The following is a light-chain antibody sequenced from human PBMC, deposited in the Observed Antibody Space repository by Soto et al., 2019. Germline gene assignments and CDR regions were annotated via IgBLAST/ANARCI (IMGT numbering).Light chain of an antibody. Sequence: EIVLTQSPATLSLSPGERATLSCRASQSVSSSLGWYQQIPGQAPRLLIYDASNRATGIPARFSGSGSGTDFTLPISSLEPEDFSVYFCQQRRNWPRTFGQGTKLEIK. J-gene: IGKJ2*01. CDR2: DAS. CDR1: QSVSSS. CDR3: QQRRNWPRT. V-gene: IGKV3-11*01.